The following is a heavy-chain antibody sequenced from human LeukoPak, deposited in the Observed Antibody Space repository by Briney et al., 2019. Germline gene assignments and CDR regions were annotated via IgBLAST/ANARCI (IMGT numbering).Heavy chain of an antibody. Sequence: SETLSLTCIVSGGSISSSSYYWDWLRQPPGKGLEYIGYIFYSGSTYYNPSLKSRVTISVGTSKNQFSLKLSSVTAADTAVYFCARGPYSYDSSGAFDIWGQGTMVTVSS. J-gene: IGHJ3*02. CDR2: IFYSGST. CDR1: GGSISSSSYY. CDR3: ARGPYSYDSSGAFDI. D-gene: IGHD3-22*01. V-gene: IGHV4-39*01.